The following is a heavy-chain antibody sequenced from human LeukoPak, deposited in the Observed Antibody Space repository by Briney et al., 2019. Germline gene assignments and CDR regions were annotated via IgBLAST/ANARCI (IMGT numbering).Heavy chain of an antibody. CDR2: MNQDGSEK. J-gene: IGHJ4*02. Sequence: PGESLRLSCAASGFTFSSYWMSWVRQAPGKGLEWVANMNQDGSEKYYVDSVKGRFTISRDNAKNSLYLQMNNLRAEDTAVYYCARGGELLRPADYWGQGTLVTVSS. CDR3: ARGGELLRPADY. CDR1: GFTFSSYW. V-gene: IGHV3-7*01. D-gene: IGHD1-26*01.